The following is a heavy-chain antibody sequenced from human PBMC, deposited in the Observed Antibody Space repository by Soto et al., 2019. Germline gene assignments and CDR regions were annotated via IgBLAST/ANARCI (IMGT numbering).Heavy chain of an antibody. V-gene: IGHV1-69*02. J-gene: IGHJ4*02. D-gene: IGHD3-10*01. CDR1: GDTFSFYT. CDR3: AASYGSGYRAVDY. Sequence: QVQLVQSGTEVKKPGSSVKVSCKASGDTFSFYTINWVRQAPGIGLEWVGRINPIVSMSNYAQKFQGRVSMTADKSTSTAYMELRSLRSADTAMYFWAASYGSGYRAVDYGGQGALVSVSS. CDR2: INPIVSMS.